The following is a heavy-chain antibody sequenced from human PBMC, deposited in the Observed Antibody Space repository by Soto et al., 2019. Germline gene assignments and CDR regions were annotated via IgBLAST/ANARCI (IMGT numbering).Heavy chain of an antibody. Sequence: QVQLVESGGGVVQPGRSLRLSCAASGFTFRNYGMHWVRQAPGKGLEWMAVIWYDGSNKAHTDSVKGRFTISRDNAKNTLYLQMNSLRDEDTAVYYCARGRDGYNPDYWGQGTLVTVSS. CDR1: GFTFRNYG. D-gene: IGHD5-12*01. CDR2: IWYDGSNK. V-gene: IGHV3-33*01. J-gene: IGHJ4*02. CDR3: ARGRDGYNPDY.